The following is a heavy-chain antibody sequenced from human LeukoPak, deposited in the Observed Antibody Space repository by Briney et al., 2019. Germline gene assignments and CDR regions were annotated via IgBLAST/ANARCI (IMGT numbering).Heavy chain of an antibody. CDR1: GXTFSSYA. D-gene: IGHD3-10*01. CDR3: AKDHSYGSGSLPLPDY. J-gene: IGHJ4*02. V-gene: IGHV3-23*01. Sequence: GGSLRLSCAASGXTFSSYAVSWVRQAPGKGLEWVSAISGSGDSTYYADSVKGRFTISRDNSKNTLYLQMNSLGAEDTAVYYCAKDHSYGSGSLPLPDYWGQGTLVTVSS. CDR2: ISGSGDST.